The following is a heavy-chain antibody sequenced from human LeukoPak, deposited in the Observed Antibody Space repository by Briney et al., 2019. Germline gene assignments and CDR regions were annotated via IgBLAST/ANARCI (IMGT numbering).Heavy chain of an antibody. CDR2: ISSSGSTI. D-gene: IGHD3-10*01. V-gene: IGHV3-48*03. CDR3: AGDGYYGSGRPRLWPFDY. Sequence: GGSLRLSCAASGFTFSSYEMNCVRQAPGKGLEWVSYISSSGSTIYYADSVKGRFTISRDNAKNSLYLQMNSLRAEDTAVYYCAGDGYYGSGRPRLWPFDYWGQGTLVTVSS. J-gene: IGHJ4*02. CDR1: GFTFSSYE.